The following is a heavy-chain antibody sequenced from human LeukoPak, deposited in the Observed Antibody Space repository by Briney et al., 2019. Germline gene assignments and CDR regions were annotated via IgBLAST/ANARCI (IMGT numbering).Heavy chain of an antibody. CDR2: ISYDGTER. V-gene: IGHV3-30-3*01. D-gene: IGHD4-17*01. CDR3: ARDGHGVPLDY. J-gene: IGHJ4*02. CDR1: GLSFSSYA. Sequence: GGSLRLSCAASGLSFSSYAMHWVRQAPGKGLEWVAVISYDGTERYYGDSVKGRFTISRDNSKNTLYLQMNSLRAEDTALYYCARDGHGVPLDYWGQGTLVTVSS.